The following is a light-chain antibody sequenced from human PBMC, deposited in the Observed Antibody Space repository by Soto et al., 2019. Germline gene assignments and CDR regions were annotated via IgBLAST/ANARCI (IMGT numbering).Light chain of an antibody. Sequence: EIVLAQPPGTLSLSPGESATLSCRASQSVSSSFLAWYQQKAGQAPRLLIYGASRRATGIPDRFSGSGSGTDFTLTISRLEPEDFGFYYCQQYKQWPVAFGGGTKVDIK. J-gene: IGKJ4*01. CDR3: QQYKQWPVA. CDR2: GAS. CDR1: QSVSSSF. V-gene: IGKV3-20*01.